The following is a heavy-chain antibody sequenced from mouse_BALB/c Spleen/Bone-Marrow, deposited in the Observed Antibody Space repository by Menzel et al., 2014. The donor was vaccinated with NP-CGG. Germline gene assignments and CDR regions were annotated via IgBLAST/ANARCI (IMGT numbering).Heavy chain of an antibody. Sequence: QVQLQQSGAELVKPGAPVKLSCKASGYTFTSYWMNWIKQRPGRGLEWIGRIDPSDSETHYNQKFKDKATLTVDKSSSTAYIQLSSLTSEDSAVYYCARDHLYSGNYEFVYWGQGTLVTVSA. V-gene: IGHV1-69*02. CDR1: GYTFTSYW. CDR2: IDPSDSET. CDR3: ARDHLYSGNYEFVY. D-gene: IGHD2-1*01. J-gene: IGHJ3*01.